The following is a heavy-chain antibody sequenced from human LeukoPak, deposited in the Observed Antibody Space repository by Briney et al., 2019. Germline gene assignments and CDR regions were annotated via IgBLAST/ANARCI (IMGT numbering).Heavy chain of an antibody. Sequence: PGGSLRLSCVASGFSVSNYYMSWVRQAPGKGLELVSVISTGGGTSYTDSVKGRFTFSRDNSKNTLFLQMNSLRAEDTGVYYCARGGITDYGDYSSFDYWGQGTLLTVSS. V-gene: IGHV3-66*01. CDR1: GFSVSNYY. CDR2: ISTGGGT. CDR3: ARGGITDYGDYSSFDY. J-gene: IGHJ4*02. D-gene: IGHD4-17*01.